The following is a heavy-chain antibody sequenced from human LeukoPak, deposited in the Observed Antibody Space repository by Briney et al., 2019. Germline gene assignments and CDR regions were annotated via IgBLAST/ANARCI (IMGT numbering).Heavy chain of an antibody. D-gene: IGHD5-18*01. J-gene: IGHJ4*02. CDR3: ARGQYRRDY. Sequence: PSETLSLTCTVSGGSISSYYWSWIRQPPGKGLEWIAEINHSGSTNYNPSLKSRVTISIDTSKNQFSLKPSSVTAADTAVYYCARGQYRRDYWGQGTLVTVSS. V-gene: IGHV4-34*01. CDR2: INHSGST. CDR1: GGSISSYY.